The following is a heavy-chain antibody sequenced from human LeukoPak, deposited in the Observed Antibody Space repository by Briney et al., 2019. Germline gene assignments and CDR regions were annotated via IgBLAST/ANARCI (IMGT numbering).Heavy chain of an antibody. CDR2: SYTSGST. J-gene: IGHJ5*02. V-gene: IGHV4-61*02. CDR3: ARSYGYSSSWYGSDWFDP. Sequence: PSETLSLTCTVSGGSISSGSYYWSWIRQPAGKGLEWIGRSYTSGSTNYNPSLKSRATISVDTSKNQFSLKLSSVTAADTSVYYCARSYGYSSSWYGSDWFDPWGQGTLVTVSS. D-gene: IGHD6-13*01. CDR1: GGSISSGSYY.